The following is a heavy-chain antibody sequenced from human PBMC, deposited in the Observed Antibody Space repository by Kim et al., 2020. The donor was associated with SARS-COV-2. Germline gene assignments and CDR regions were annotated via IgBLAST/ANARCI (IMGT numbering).Heavy chain of an antibody. D-gene: IGHD6-13*01. V-gene: IGHV3-43*01. Sequence: YADSVKGRVTISRDNSKNSLYLQMNSLRTEDTALYYCAKSSYYYYYGMDVWGQGTTVTVSS. CDR3: AKSSYYYYYGMDV. J-gene: IGHJ6*02.